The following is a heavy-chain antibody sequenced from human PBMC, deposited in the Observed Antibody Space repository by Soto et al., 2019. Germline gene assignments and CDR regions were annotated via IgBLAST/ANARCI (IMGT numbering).Heavy chain of an antibody. CDR2: ISGSGGST. D-gene: IGHD3-16*01. CDR3: AKSWGKCYFDY. V-gene: IGHV3-23*01. J-gene: IGHJ4*02. Sequence: EVQLLESGGGLVQPGGSLRLSCAASGFTFSSYAMSWVRQAPGKGLECVSAISGSGGSTYYAASVKGRFTLSRDNSKITLYLQMNSLRPEDTAVYSCAKSWGKCYFDYWVQGTLVTVSS. CDR1: GFTFSSYA.